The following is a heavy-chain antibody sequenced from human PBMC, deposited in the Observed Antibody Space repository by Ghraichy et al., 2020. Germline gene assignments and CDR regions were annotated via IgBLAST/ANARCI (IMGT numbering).Heavy chain of an antibody. Sequence: LSLTCAASGFTFSSYWMSWVRQAPGKGLEWVANIKQDGSEKYYVDSVKGRFTISRDNAKNSLYLQMNSLRAEDTAVYYCAREGTTGTTGLYYYYGMDVWGQGTTVTVSS. CDR2: IKQDGSEK. D-gene: IGHD1-1*01. CDR3: AREGTTGTTGLYYYYGMDV. CDR1: GFTFSSYW. V-gene: IGHV3-7*01. J-gene: IGHJ6*02.